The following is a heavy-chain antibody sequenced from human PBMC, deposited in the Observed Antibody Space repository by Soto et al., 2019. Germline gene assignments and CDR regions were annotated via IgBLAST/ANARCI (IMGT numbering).Heavy chain of an antibody. Sequence: PGGSLRLSCAASGFTFSSYAMSWVRQAPGKGLEWVSAISGSGGSTYYADSVKGRFTISRDNSKNTLYLQMSSLRAEDTAVYYCARYVGSRIVVVVAPIHYGMDVWGQGTTVTVSS. CDR1: GFTFSSYA. D-gene: IGHD2-15*01. J-gene: IGHJ6*02. CDR3: ARYVGSRIVVVVAPIHYGMDV. CDR2: ISGSGGST. V-gene: IGHV3-23*01.